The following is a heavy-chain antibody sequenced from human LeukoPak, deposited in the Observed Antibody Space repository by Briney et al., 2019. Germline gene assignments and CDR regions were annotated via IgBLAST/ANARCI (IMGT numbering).Heavy chain of an antibody. CDR3: ARHLGDFWSGYVFDY. J-gene: IGHJ4*02. D-gene: IGHD3-3*01. Sequence: SETLSLTCTVSGGSISSHYWSWIRQPPGKGLEWIAYIKYRGSSSYNPSLRSRVTISVDTSKKEFSLKLSSVTAADTAVYYCARHLGDFWSGYVFDYWGQGTLVTVSS. V-gene: IGHV4-59*08. CDR2: IKYRGSS. CDR1: GGSISSHY.